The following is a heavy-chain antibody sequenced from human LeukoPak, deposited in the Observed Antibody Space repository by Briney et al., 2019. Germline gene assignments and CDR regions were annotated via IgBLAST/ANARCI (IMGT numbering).Heavy chain of an antibody. CDR3: ARGSGSSRSDALDY. CDR1: GFTVRSNY. Sequence: PGGSLRLSCAASGFTVRSNYMSWVRQAPGKGLEWVSVIYSGGSTYYADSVKGRFTISRDNSKNTLYLQMNSLRAEDTAVYYCARGSGSSRSDALDYWGQGTLVTVSS. J-gene: IGHJ4*02. V-gene: IGHV3-53*01. D-gene: IGHD2-15*01. CDR2: IYSGGST.